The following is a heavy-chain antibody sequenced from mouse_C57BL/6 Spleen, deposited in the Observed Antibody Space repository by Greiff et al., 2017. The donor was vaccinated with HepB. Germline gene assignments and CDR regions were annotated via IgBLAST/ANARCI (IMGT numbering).Heavy chain of an antibody. D-gene: IGHD2-5*01. Sequence: QVHVKQPGAELVKPGASVKLSCKASGYTFTSYWMHWVKQRPGQGLEWIGMIHPNSGSTNYNEKFKSKATLTVDKSSSTAYMQLSSLTSEDSAVYYCARAYYSNGGYAMDYWGQGTSVTVSS. J-gene: IGHJ4*01. CDR3: ARAYYSNGGYAMDY. CDR2: IHPNSGST. CDR1: GYTFTSYW. V-gene: IGHV1-64*01.